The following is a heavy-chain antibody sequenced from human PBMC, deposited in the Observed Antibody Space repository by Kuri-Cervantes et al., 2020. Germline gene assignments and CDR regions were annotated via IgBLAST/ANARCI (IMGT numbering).Heavy chain of an antibody. V-gene: IGHV4-38-2*01. CDR2: IYHSGST. D-gene: IGHD2-15*01. Sequence: GSLRLSCAVSGYSISSGYYWGWIRQPPGKGLEWIGSIYHSGSTYYNPSLKSRVTISLDTSKNQFFLKLTSVTAADAAMYYCARRRGGSGGPIDYWGQGTLVTVSS. CDR3: ARRRGGSGGPIDY. J-gene: IGHJ4*02. CDR1: GYSISSGYY.